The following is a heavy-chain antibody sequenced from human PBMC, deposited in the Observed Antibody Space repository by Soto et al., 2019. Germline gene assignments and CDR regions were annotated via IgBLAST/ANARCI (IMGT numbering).Heavy chain of an antibody. V-gene: IGHV3-23*01. D-gene: IGHD3-16*02. CDR1: GFTFSSYA. Sequence: GGSLRLSCAASGFTFSSYAMSWVRQAPGKGLEWVSAISGSGGSTYYADSVKGRFTISRDNSKNTLYLQMNSLRAEDTAVYYCAKSKTFGGVIARYYFDYWGQGTLVTVSS. J-gene: IGHJ4*02. CDR3: AKSKTFGGVIARYYFDY. CDR2: ISGSGGST.